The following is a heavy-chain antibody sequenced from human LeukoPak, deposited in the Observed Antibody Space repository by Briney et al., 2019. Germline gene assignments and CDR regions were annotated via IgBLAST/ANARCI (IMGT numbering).Heavy chain of an antibody. CDR1: GFTFSSYS. CDR3: ARSYCRGGSCYSGDAFDI. J-gene: IGHJ3*02. V-gene: IGHV3-21*01. D-gene: IGHD2-15*01. Sequence: GGSLRLSCAASGFTFSSYSMNWVCQAPGKGLEWVSSISSSSSYIYYADSVKGRFTISRDNAKNSLYLQMNSLRAEDTAVYYCARSYCRGGSCYSGDAFDIWGQGTMVTVSS. CDR2: ISSSSSYI.